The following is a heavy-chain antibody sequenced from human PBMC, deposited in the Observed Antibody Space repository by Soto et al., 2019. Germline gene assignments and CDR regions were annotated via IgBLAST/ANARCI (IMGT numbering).Heavy chain of an antibody. CDR2: ISSNGGST. D-gene: IGHD2-15*01. CDR1: GFTFSSYA. V-gene: IGHV3-64*01. J-gene: IGHJ4*02. CDR3: ARGGYCSGGSCLNFDY. Sequence: GGSLRLSCAASGFTFSSYAMHWVRQAPGKGLEYVSAISSNGGSTYYANSVKGRFTISRDNSKNTLYLQMGSLRAEDMAVYYCARGGYCSGGSCLNFDYWGQGTLVTVSS.